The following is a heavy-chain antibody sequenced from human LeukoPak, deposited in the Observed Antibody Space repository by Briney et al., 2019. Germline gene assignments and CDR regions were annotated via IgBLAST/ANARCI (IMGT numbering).Heavy chain of an antibody. D-gene: IGHD2-21*02. V-gene: IGHV3-64*02. CDR3: VRDCGGDCLYGMDV. J-gene: IGHJ6*02. Sequence: TGGSLRLSCAASGFTFSTFALHWVRQAPGKGLEYVSGISSDGAGTFYADSVKGRFTISRDNTKNTLFLQMGSLRAEDMAVYYCVRDCGGDCLYGMDVWGQGTTVTV. CDR2: ISSDGAGT. CDR1: GFTFSTFA.